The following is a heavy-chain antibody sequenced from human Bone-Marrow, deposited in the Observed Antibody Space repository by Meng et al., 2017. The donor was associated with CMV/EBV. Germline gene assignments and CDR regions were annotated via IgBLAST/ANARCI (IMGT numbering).Heavy chain of an antibody. CDR2: IYYSGST. V-gene: IGHV4-39*07. D-gene: IGHD6-6*01. J-gene: IGHJ6*04. CDR1: TFSSYA. Sequence: TFSSYAMSWVRQAPGKGLEWIGSIYYSGSTYYNPSLKSRVTISVDTSKNQFSLKLSSVTAADTAVYYCARDRLAARNYYYYGMNVWGKGPTDPVTS. CDR3: ARDRLAARNYYYYGMNV.